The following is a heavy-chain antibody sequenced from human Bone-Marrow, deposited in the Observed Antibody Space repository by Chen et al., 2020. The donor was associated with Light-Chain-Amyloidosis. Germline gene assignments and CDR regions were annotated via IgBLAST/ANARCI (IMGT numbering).Heavy chain of an antibody. V-gene: IGHV4-31*01. CDR2: IYYSGST. D-gene: IGHD2-8*01. CDR3: ARADVLMVYAFDI. CDR1: GGSISSGGYY. Sequence: QVQLQESGPGLVKPSQTLSLTCTVSGGSISSGGYYWSWIRQHPGKGLEWIGYIYYSGSTYYTPSLKRLVTISVDTSKNQFSLKLSSVTAADTAVYYCARADVLMVYAFDIWGQGTMVTVSS. J-gene: IGHJ3*02.